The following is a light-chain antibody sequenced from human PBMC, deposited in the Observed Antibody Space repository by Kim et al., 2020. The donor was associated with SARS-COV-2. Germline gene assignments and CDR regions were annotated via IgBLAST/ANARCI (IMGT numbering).Light chain of an antibody. CDR2: AAS. Sequence: ASVGDTVTITRRASQSIANSVAWFQQKPGRAPKSLIYAASTLQSGVPSRFSGTGSRTYFTLTITSLQPEDSATYYCQQYNTYTWTFGQGTKVDIK. J-gene: IGKJ1*01. CDR3: QQYNTYTWT. V-gene: IGKV1-16*01. CDR1: QSIANS.